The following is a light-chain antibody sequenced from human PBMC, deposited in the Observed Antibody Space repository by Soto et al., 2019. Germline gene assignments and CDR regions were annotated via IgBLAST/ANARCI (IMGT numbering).Light chain of an antibody. V-gene: IGKV3-20*01. CDR3: QQSGSSPHT. CDR2: DTS. J-gene: IGKJ4*02. Sequence: IVLSQSPGTLSLSQGERATLSCRASQSVRSTYLAWYQQKPGQAPRLRIYDTSNRATGIPARFSGSRSGTDFTLTIISLEPEDFAVFYCQQSGSSPHTFGEGAKVDIK. CDR1: QSVRSTY.